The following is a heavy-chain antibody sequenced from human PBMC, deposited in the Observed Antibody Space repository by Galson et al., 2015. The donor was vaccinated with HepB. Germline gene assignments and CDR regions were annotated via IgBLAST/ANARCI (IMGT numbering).Heavy chain of an antibody. CDR2: IIPIFGTA. D-gene: IGHD5-18*01. CDR3: ARGGDTGYYGMDV. J-gene: IGHJ6*02. Sequence: QSGAEVKKPGASVKVSCKASGYTFSTYSITWVRQAPGQGLEWMGGIIPIFGTANYAQKFQGRVTITADESTSTAYMELSSLRSEDTAVYYCARGGDTGYYGMDVWGQGTTVTVSS. V-gene: IGHV1-69*13. CDR1: GYTFSTYS.